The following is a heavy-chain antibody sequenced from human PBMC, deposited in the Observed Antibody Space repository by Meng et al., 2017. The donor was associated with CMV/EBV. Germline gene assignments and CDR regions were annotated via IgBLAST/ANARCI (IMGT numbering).Heavy chain of an antibody. CDR1: GYTFTSYD. D-gene: IGHD3-16*01. Sequence: ASVKVSCKASGYTFTSYDINWVRQATGQGLEWMGWMNPNSGNTGYAQKFQGRVTITRNTSISTAYMELSSLRSEDTAVYYCARDSDGLGYAGDLYYYYGMDVWGQGTTVTVSS. V-gene: IGHV1-8*03. CDR3: ARDSDGLGYAGDLYYYYGMDV. CDR2: MNPNSGNT. J-gene: IGHJ6*02.